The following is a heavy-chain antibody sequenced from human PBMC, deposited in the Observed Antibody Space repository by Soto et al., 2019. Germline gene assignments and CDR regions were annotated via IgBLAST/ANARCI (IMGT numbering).Heavy chain of an antibody. CDR1: GDSVSTYY. D-gene: IGHD2-2*01. J-gene: IGHJ5*02. V-gene: IGHV4-59*02. Sequence: SETLSLTCTVSGDSVSTYYWSWIRQPPGKGLEWIGYIYHSRSPSYNPSLKSRVTMSLDTSKNQLSLKLSSVTAADTAVYYCARGEHTSAGRENWSDPWGQGTLVTVSS. CDR3: ARGEHTSAGRENWSDP. CDR2: IYHSRSP.